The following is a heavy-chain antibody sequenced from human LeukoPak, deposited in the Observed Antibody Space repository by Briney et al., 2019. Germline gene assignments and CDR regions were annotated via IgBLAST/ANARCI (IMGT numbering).Heavy chain of an antibody. V-gene: IGHV3-53*01. CDR1: GFTVSSNY. CDR2: IYSGGST. Sequence: GGSLTLSCAASGFTVSSNYMSWVRQAPGKGLAWVSVIYSGGSTYYADSVKGRFTISRDNSKNTLYLQMNSLRAEDTAVYYCARAALTMIRGAFDIWGQGTMVTASS. J-gene: IGHJ3*02. D-gene: IGHD3-22*01. CDR3: ARAALTMIRGAFDI.